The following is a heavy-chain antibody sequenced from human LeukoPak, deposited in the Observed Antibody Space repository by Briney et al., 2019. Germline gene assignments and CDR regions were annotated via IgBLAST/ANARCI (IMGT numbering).Heavy chain of an antibody. CDR1: GFTFGDYG. V-gene: IGHV3-49*04. Sequence: GGSLRLSCTASGFTFGDYGMSWVRQTPGKGLEWVGFTRSKTYGGTTEYAASVKGRFTISRDDSKSIAYLQMNSLKTEDTAVYYCTGSFGELSFFDYWGQGTLVTVSS. J-gene: IGHJ4*02. CDR3: TGSFGELSFFDY. D-gene: IGHD3-10*01. CDR2: TRSKTYGGTT.